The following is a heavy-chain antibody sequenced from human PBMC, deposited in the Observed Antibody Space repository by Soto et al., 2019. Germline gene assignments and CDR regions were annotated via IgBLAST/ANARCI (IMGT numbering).Heavy chain of an antibody. V-gene: IGHV1-18*03. CDR3: ARDGALGQIYYCYGMDV. CDR2: ISAYNGNT. J-gene: IGHJ6*02. Sequence: QVQLVQSGAEVKKPGASVKVSCKASGYTFTSYGISWVRQAPGQGLEWMGWISAYNGNTKYAQKLQGRVTMTTDTATSTAHMELRSLRSDDMSVYYCARDGALGQIYYCYGMDVWGQGTTLTVSS. D-gene: IGHD7-27*01. CDR1: GYTFTSYG.